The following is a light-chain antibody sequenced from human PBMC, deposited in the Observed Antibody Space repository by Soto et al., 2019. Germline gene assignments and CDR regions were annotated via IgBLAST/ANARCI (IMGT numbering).Light chain of an antibody. CDR1: QSIGNY. CDR2: AAS. J-gene: IGKJ2*01. V-gene: IGKV1-39*01. CDR3: QQSDSAPYT. Sequence: DIQMTQSPSSLSASVGDRVTITCRASQSIGNYLNWYQQKPGKVPKLLIYAASSLQSVVPSRIGGSGSGTDFTLTISSLQPEEFATYYCQQSDSAPYTFGHGTKLEIK.